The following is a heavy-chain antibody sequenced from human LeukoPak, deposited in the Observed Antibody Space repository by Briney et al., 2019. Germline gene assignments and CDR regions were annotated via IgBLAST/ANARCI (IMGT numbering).Heavy chain of an antibody. CDR1: GGSISSYY. J-gene: IGHJ3*02. CDR3: AKSNGYGLVDI. D-gene: IGHD3-10*01. Sequence: TSQTLSLTCTVSGGSISSYYWSWIRQPPGKELEWIGYIYYSGSTNYNPSLKSRVTISLDTSRNQFSLKLNSVTAADTAVYYCAKSNGYGLVDIWGQGTMVTVSS. CDR2: IYYSGST. V-gene: IGHV4-59*12.